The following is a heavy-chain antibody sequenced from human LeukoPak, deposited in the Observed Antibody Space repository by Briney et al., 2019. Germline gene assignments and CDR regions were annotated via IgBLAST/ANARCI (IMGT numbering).Heavy chain of an antibody. Sequence: SSGTLSLTCAVSGGSISSNNWWSWVRQPPGKGLEWIGEIYHNGSTNYNPSLKSRVTISVDKSKKQFSLNLSSVTAADTAVYYCARDLYVSGNYFDYWGQGTLVTVSS. D-gene: IGHD3-10*01. V-gene: IGHV4-4*02. J-gene: IGHJ4*02. CDR1: GGSISSNNW. CDR3: ARDLYVSGNYFDY. CDR2: IYHNGST.